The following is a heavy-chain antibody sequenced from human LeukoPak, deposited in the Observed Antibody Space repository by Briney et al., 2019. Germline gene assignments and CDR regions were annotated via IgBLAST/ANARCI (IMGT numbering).Heavy chain of an antibody. CDR3: VRGVEAVFFYDMDV. CDR1: GFTFSSYE. D-gene: IGHD6-19*01. Sequence: PPGGSLRLSCAASGFTFSSYEMNWVRQAPGKGLEWVSYISSSGSTIYYADSVKGRFTISRDNAKNSLYLQMNSLRDEDTAVYYCVRGVEAVFFYDMDVWGKGTTVTVSS. J-gene: IGHJ6*03. CDR2: ISSSGSTI. V-gene: IGHV3-48*03.